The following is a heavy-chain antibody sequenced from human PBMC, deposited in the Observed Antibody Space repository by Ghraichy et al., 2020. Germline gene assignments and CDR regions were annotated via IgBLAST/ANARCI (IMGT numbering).Heavy chain of an antibody. Sequence: GGSLRLSCAASGFTFSSYGMHWVRQAPGKGLEWVAVIWYDGSNKYYADSVKGRFTISRDNSKNTLYLQMNSLRAEDTAVYYCARVGYSSSWYLVLGGMDVWGQGTTVTVSS. D-gene: IGHD6-13*01. CDR1: GFTFSSYG. V-gene: IGHV3-33*08. CDR2: IWYDGSNK. J-gene: IGHJ6*02. CDR3: ARVGYSSSWYLVLGGMDV.